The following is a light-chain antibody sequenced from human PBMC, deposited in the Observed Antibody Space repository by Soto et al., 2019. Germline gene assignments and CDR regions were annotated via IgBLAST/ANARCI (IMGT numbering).Light chain of an antibody. V-gene: IGKV3-11*01. CDR2: DTS. Sequence: EIVLTQSPATLSLSPGERATLSCRASQSVNSYLAWYQQKPGQAPRLLIYDTSNRATGIPARFSGSGSGTDFTHIISSLEPEDFAVYYCQQRSNWPPKYTFGQGTKLEIK. J-gene: IGKJ2*01. CDR3: QQRSNWPPKYT. CDR1: QSVNSY.